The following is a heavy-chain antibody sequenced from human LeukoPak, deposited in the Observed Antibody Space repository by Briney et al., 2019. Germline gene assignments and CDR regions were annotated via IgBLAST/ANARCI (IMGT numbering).Heavy chain of an antibody. V-gene: IGHV1-18*01. CDR1: GYTFTSYG. J-gene: IGHJ4*02. D-gene: IGHD3-22*01. Sequence: ASVKVSCKASGYTFTSYGISWVRQAPGQGLEWMGWIGAYNGNTNYAQKLQGRVTMTTDTSTSTAYMELRSLRSDDTAVYYCARDHFSLLRYYYDSSGYYYGAAFDYWGQGTLVTVSS. CDR2: IGAYNGNT. CDR3: ARDHFSLLRYYYDSSGYYYGAAFDY.